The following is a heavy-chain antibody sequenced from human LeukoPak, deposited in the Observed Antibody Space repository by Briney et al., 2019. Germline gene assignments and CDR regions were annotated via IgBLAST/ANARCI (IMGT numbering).Heavy chain of an antibody. CDR2: INPNSGGT. Sequence: ASVKVSCKASGYTFTCYYMHWVRQAPGQGREWRGWINPNSGGTNYAQRFQGRVTMTRDTSISTAYMELSRLRSDDTAVYYCASIVVVPAAMKVATIPLDYWGQGTLVTVSS. CDR3: ASIVVVPAAMKVATIPLDY. V-gene: IGHV1-2*02. D-gene: IGHD2-2*01. CDR1: GYTFTCYY. J-gene: IGHJ4*02.